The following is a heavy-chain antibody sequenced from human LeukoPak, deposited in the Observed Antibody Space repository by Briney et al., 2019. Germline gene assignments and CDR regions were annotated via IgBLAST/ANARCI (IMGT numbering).Heavy chain of an antibody. J-gene: IGHJ3*02. CDR1: GFTFRRYG. V-gene: IGHV3-23*01. CDR2: ISGSGGST. D-gene: IGHD3-22*01. CDR3: ARASSSADAFDI. Sequence: GGTLRLSCAASGFTFRRYGMSWVRQAPGKGLEWVSAISGSGGSTYYGDSVKGRFTISRDNSKNTLYLQMNSLRAEDPAVYYCARASSSADAFDIWGQGTMVTVSS.